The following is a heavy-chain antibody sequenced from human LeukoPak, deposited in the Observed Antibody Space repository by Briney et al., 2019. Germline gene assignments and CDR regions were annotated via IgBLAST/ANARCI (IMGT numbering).Heavy chain of an antibody. CDR1: GFTFSSYS. D-gene: IGHD3-10*01. J-gene: IGHJ5*02. CDR2: ISSASNTI. Sequence: GESLRLSRAASGFTFSSYSMNWVRQAPGKGVEGISYISSASNTIYYADSVKGRFTISRDNAKKSVYLQMNSLRAEDTAMYYCARDGWFGDYNWFDPWGQGTLVTVSS. V-gene: IGHV3-48*01. CDR3: ARDGWFGDYNWFDP.